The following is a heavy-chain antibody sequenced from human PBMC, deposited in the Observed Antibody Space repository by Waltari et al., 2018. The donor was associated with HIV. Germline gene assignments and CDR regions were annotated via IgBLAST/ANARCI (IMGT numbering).Heavy chain of an antibody. CDR2: IYYSGST. J-gene: IGHJ3*02. CDR3: ARLFQETDAFDI. V-gene: IGHV4-39*01. Sequence: QLQLQESGPGLVKPSETLSLTCTVSGGSISSRSYYWGWIRQTPGKGLVWIGSIYYSGSTYSNPSLNSRVTISVHTSTNQFSLKLSSVTAADTAVYYCARLFQETDAFDIWGQGTMVTVSS. CDR1: GGSISSRSYY.